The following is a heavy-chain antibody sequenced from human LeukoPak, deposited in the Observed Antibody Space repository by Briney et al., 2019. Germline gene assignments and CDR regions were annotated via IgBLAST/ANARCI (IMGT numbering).Heavy chain of an antibody. Sequence: SETLSLTCTVSGGSIRGYYWSWIRQPAGKGLEGIGHIYTSGTTNYNPSLKSRVTMSIDTSKNQFSLKLSSVTAADTAVYYCAREGSSAYAWFDPWGQGTLVTVSS. D-gene: IGHD3-22*01. CDR3: AREGSSAYAWFDP. V-gene: IGHV4-4*07. CDR2: IYTSGTT. J-gene: IGHJ5*02. CDR1: GGSIRGYY.